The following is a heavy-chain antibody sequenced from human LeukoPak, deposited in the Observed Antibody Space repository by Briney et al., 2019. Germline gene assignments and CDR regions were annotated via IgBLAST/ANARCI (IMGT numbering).Heavy chain of an antibody. Sequence: GGSLRLSCAASGFTFSGSAMTWVRQAPGKGLQWVSTINGSDDKTYYADSVKGRFTISRDFSKNMVHLHMNSLRVEDTAIYYCAKGPQLYSGYHPDYWGQGTLVTVSS. CDR1: GFTFSGSA. CDR2: INGSDDKT. J-gene: IGHJ4*02. D-gene: IGHD5-12*01. V-gene: IGHV3-23*01. CDR3: AKGPQLYSGYHPDY.